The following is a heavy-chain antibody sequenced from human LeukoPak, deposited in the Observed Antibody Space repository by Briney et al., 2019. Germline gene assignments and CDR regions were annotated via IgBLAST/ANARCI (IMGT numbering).Heavy chain of an antibody. CDR3: ARGRPPHSKAYYYYMDV. J-gene: IGHJ6*03. D-gene: IGHD2-15*01. V-gene: IGHV4-34*01. CDR2: INHSGST. Sequence: SETPSLTCAVYGGSFSGYYWSWIRQPPGKGLEWIGEINHSGSTNYNPSLKSRVTISVDTSKNQFSLKLSSVTAADTAVYYCARGRPPHSKAYYYYMDVWGKGTTVTVSS. CDR1: GGSFSGYY.